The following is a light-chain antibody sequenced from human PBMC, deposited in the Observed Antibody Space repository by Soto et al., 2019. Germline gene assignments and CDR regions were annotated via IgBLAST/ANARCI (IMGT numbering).Light chain of an antibody. CDR3: SAWDASLNGYV. J-gene: IGLJ1*01. CDR1: SSNIGSKT. V-gene: IGLV1-44*01. CDR2: SNY. Sequence: QSVLTQPPSASGTPGQRLTISCSGSSSNIGSKTVNWYQQLPGTAPKLLIYSNYQRPSGVPDRFSGSKSGTSASLAISGLQSEDEADYYCSAWDASLNGYVFGTGTQLTVL.